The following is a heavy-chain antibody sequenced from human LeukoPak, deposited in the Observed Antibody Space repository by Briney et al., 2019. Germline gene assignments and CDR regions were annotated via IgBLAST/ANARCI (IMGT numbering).Heavy chain of an antibody. CDR2: ISGSGGST. V-gene: IGHV3-23*01. D-gene: IGHD6-6*01. Sequence: GGSLRLSCAASGFTFSSYAMSWVRQAPGKGLEWVSAISGSGGSTYYADSVKGRFTISRDNSKNTLYLQMNSLRAEDTAVYYCAKDLLAYSSSSPVDYWGQETLVTVSS. J-gene: IGHJ4*02. CDR3: AKDLLAYSSSSPVDY. CDR1: GFTFSSYA.